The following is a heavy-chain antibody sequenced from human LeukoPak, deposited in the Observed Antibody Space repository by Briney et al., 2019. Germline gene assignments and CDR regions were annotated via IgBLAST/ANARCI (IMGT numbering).Heavy chain of an antibody. CDR1: GGSISSHY. D-gene: IGHD2-2*01. Sequence: SETLSLTCTVSGGSISSHYWSWIRQPPGKGLEWIGYIYYSGSTYYNPSLKSRVTISVDTSKNQFSLKLSSVTAADTAVYYCARSWYQRPLDAFDIWGQGTMVTVSS. CDR3: ARSWYQRPLDAFDI. J-gene: IGHJ3*02. CDR2: IYYSGST. V-gene: IGHV4-59*06.